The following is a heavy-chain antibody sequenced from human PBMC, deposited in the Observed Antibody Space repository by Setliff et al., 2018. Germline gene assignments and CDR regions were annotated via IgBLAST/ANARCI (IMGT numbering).Heavy chain of an antibody. CDR2: ISGSGGST. Sequence: SLRLSCAASGSTFTSYAMNWVRQAPGKGLEWVSAISGSGGSTDYADSVKGRFTISRDNSKNTLYLQMNGLRAEDTAIYYCAGDPPGPHLVYTYWGQGALVTVSS. V-gene: IGHV3-23*01. J-gene: IGHJ4*02. CDR3: AGDPPGPHLVYTY. CDR1: GSTFTSYA. D-gene: IGHD3-16*01.